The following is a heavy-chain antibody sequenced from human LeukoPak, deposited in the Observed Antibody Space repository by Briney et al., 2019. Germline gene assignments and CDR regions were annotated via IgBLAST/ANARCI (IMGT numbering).Heavy chain of an antibody. CDR1: GGSFSDYS. V-gene: IGHV4-34*01. CDR3: ARVGYSYSINDWSRTGLGAYPTKYHYYMDV. CDR2: INHSGGT. J-gene: IGHJ6*03. Sequence: SETLSLACAVYGGSFSDYSWTWIRQPPGRGLQWIGEINHSGGTNHNPSLMSRVIMSVDTSKNPIPLKASSVPTGDTAVYYCARVGYSYSINDWSRTGLGAYPTKYHYYMDVWGKGTTVTVSS. D-gene: IGHD5-18*01.